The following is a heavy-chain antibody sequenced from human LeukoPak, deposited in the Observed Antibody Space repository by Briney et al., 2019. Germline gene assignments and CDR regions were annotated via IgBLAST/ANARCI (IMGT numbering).Heavy chain of an antibody. Sequence: GALRLSCAASGFTFTSYGMHWVRQAPGKGLEWVAVISHDGRNKHYGDSVKGRFTISRDNPENTVYLQMNSLRVEDTAEYYCAKEGYYGSGSFPDYWGQGTLVTVSS. CDR2: ISHDGRNK. CDR3: AKEGYYGSGSFPDY. CDR1: GFTFTSYG. J-gene: IGHJ4*02. D-gene: IGHD3-10*01. V-gene: IGHV3-30*18.